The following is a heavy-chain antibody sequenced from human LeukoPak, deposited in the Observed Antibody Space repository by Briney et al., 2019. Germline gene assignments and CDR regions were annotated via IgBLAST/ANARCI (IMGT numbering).Heavy chain of an antibody. CDR2: ISRSGNYT. CDR3: AKLPTSAGDSVYMDY. V-gene: IGHV3-23*05. Sequence: GGSLRPSCAASGFTFTSYAMTWVRQAPGKGLEWVSAISRSGNYTYYADSVRGRFTISRDNSKNTLYLQLSSLRAEDTAVYYCAKLPTSAGDSVYMDYWGQGTLVTVSS. D-gene: IGHD3-16*01. J-gene: IGHJ4*02. CDR1: GFTFTSYA.